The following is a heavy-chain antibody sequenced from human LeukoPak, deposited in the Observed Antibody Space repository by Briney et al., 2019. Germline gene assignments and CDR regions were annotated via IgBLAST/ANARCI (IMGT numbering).Heavy chain of an antibody. J-gene: IGHJ6*03. Sequence: ASVKVSCKASGGTFSSYAISWVRQAPGQGLEWMGGIIPIFGTANYAQKFQGRVTITTDESTSTAYMELSSLRSEDTAVYYCASGHVTRYYYYMDVWGKGTTVTVSS. CDR2: IIPIFGTA. CDR3: ASGHVTRYYYYMDV. D-gene: IGHD4-23*01. CDR1: GGTFSSYA. V-gene: IGHV1-69*05.